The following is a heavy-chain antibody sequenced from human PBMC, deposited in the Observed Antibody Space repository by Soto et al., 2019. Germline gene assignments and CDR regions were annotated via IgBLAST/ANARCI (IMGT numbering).Heavy chain of an antibody. CDR3: ARHRAPGYSTALLRLYSFDY. J-gene: IGHJ4*02. CDR2: IYHNGKR. V-gene: IGHV4-39*01. D-gene: IGHD4-4*01. CDR1: GGSITTTGYA. Sequence: SRTLSLTSSVSGGSITTTGYAWGWVRQPPGKGLEWIGSIYHNGKRDHNPSLKIRDTMSVDTSKNQFTLKLTSVTATDTGVYYCARHRAPGYSTALLRLYSFDYWGPATPAPVCS.